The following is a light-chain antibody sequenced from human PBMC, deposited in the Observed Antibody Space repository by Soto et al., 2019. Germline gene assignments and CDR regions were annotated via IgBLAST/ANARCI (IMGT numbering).Light chain of an antibody. V-gene: IGKV3-11*01. CDR1: QSVSSY. CDR2: DAS. J-gene: IGKJ4*01. Sequence: EIVLTQSPATLSLSPGERATLSCRASQSVSSYLAWYQQKPGQAPRLLIHDASNRATGIPARFSGSGSGTVFTLTISCLEPEDFAVYYCQQRSYWLTFGGGTKVEIK. CDR3: QQRSYWLT.